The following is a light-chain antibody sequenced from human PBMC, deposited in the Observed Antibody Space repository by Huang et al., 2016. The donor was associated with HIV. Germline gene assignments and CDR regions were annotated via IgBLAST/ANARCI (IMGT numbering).Light chain of an antibody. CDR1: QNIKRY. J-gene: IGKJ2*01. CDR3: QQSARTPRT. CDR2: AAS. V-gene: IGKV1-39*01. Sequence: DIQITQSPSSLSASVGDTVIITCRASQNIKRYLNWYQQEPGKAPKLLISAASNLQSGVPSTCSGSGSGTDFTLTINSLHPEDSATYYCQQSARTPRTFGQGTKLEI.